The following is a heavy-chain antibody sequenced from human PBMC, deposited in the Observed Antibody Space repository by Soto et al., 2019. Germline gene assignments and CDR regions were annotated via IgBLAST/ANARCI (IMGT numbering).Heavy chain of an antibody. V-gene: IGHV3-48*02. J-gene: IGHJ4*02. CDR2: SSPRGDTI. D-gene: IGHD6-19*01. Sequence: LRLSCVASGFSLANYPMNWVRQTPGKGLEWISYSSPRGDTIYYADSVEGRFTISRDNARNSLSLHMSSLRDEDSALYYCAKGPHTNVGWPYYFESWGQGVPVTVS. CDR3: AKGPHTNVGWPYYFES. CDR1: GFSLANYP.